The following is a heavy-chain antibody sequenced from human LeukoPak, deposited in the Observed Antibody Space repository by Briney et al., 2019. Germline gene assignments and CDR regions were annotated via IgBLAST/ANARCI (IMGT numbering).Heavy chain of an antibody. CDR1: GGSISSYY. CDR3: AREYYGSGSHSYFDY. D-gene: IGHD3-10*01. Sequence: SETLSLTCTVSGGSISSYYWSWIRQPPGKGLEWIGYIYYSGSTNYNPPLKSRVTISVDTSKNQFSLKLSSVTAADTAVYYCAREYYGSGSHSYFDYWGQGTLVTVSS. J-gene: IGHJ4*02. V-gene: IGHV4-59*01. CDR2: IYYSGST.